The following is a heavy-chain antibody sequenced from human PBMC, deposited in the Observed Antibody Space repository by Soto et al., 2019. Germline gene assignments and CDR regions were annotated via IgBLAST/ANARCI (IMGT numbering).Heavy chain of an antibody. CDR3: ARVGHGYNCDY. CDR2: IWYDGSNK. Sequence: QVQLVESGGGVVQPGRSLRLSRAASGFTFSSYGMHWVRQAPGKGLEWVAVIWYDGSNKYYADSVKGRFTISRDNSKNTLYLQMNGVRAEDTAVYYCARVGHGYNCDYWGQGTLVTVSS. J-gene: IGHJ4*02. D-gene: IGHD5-12*01. V-gene: IGHV3-33*01. CDR1: GFTFSSYG.